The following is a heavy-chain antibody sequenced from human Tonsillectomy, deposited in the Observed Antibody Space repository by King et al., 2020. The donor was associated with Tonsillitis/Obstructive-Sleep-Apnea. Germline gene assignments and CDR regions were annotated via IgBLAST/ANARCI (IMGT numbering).Heavy chain of an antibody. D-gene: IGHD4-23*01. V-gene: IGHV3-11*05. CDR2: ISSRSSKS. CDR3: ARANSYYFDY. J-gene: IGHJ4*02. Sequence: VQLVESGGGLVKPGGSLRLSCAASGFTFSDYYMSWLRQAPGKGLEWFSYISSRSSKSNYADSVKGRFTISRDNAKNSLYLQMNSLRAEDTAVYYCARANSYYFDYWGQGTLVTVSS. CDR1: GFTFSDYY.